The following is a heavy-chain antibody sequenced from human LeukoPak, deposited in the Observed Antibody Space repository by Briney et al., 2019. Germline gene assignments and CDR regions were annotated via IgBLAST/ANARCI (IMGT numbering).Heavy chain of an antibody. Sequence: ASVKVSCKASGYTFTSYDINWVRQATGQGLEWMGWMNPNSGNTGYAQKFQGRVTMTRNTSISTAYMELSSLRSEDTAVYYCARRGYDFWSGYFSQSAYYYMDVWGKGTTVTVSS. CDR1: GYTFTSYD. D-gene: IGHD3-3*01. J-gene: IGHJ6*03. CDR3: ARRGYDFWSGYFSQSAYYYMDV. V-gene: IGHV1-8*01. CDR2: MNPNSGNT.